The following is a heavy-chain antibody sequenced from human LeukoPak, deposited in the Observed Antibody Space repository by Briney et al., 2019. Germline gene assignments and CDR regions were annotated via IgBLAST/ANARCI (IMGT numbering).Heavy chain of an antibody. J-gene: IGHJ4*02. CDR2: IYPGDSDT. CDR3: AGLRVDTAMDYFDY. Sequence: PGESLKISCQGSGYSFTSYWIGWVRQLPGKGLEWMGIIYPGDSDTRYSPSFQGQVTISADKSISTAYLQWSSLKASDTAMYYCAGLRVDTAMDYFDYWGQGTLVTVSS. CDR1: GYSFTSYW. D-gene: IGHD5-18*01. V-gene: IGHV5-51*01.